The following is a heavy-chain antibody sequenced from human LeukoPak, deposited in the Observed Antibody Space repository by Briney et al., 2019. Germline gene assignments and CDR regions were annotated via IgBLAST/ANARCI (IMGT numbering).Heavy chain of an antibody. CDR2: MYYGGGT. CDR3: ARHSIFGATYYYMDA. D-gene: IGHD1-26*01. J-gene: IGHJ6*03. CDR1: GGSTSSTSYY. Sequence: SETLSLTCTVSGGSTSSTSYYWGWIRQPPGKGLEWIGSMYYGGGTYYNSSLKSRITISVDTSKNQFSLKLSSVTAADTAVYYCARHSIFGATYYYMDAWGKGTTVTVSS. V-gene: IGHV4-39*01.